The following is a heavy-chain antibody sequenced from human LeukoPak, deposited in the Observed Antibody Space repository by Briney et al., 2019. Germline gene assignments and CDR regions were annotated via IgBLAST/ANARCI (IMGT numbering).Heavy chain of an antibody. Sequence: GESLKISCKASGYSFTSYWIGWVRQMPGKGLEWMRIIDPSDSETRYTPSFQGQVTISVDKSLTTAALQWNSLTASDTAMYYCARQTAMGRSGDYWGEGTLVTVSS. CDR2: IDPSDSET. CDR1: GYSFTSYW. V-gene: IGHV5-51*01. CDR3: ARQTAMGRSGDY. D-gene: IGHD5-18*01. J-gene: IGHJ4*02.